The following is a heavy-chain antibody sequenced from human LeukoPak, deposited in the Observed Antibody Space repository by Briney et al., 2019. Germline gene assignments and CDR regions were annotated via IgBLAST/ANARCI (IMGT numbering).Heavy chain of an antibody. D-gene: IGHD2-2*01. Sequence: PGGSLRLSCAASGFTFSSYGMHWVRQAPGKGLEWVAFIRYDGSNKYYADSVKGRFTISRDNSKNTLYLQMNSLRAEDTAVYYCAKDKSAASWEYFQHWGQGTLVTVSS. CDR1: GFTFSSYG. V-gene: IGHV3-30*02. CDR2: IRYDGSNK. J-gene: IGHJ1*01. CDR3: AKDKSAASWEYFQH.